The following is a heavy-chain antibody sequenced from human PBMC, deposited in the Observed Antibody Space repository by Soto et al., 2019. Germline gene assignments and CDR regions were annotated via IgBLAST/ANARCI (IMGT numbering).Heavy chain of an antibody. D-gene: IGHD3-9*01. CDR2: INSDGSST. V-gene: IGHV3-74*01. CDR1: RCAFISYW. J-gene: IGHJ5*02. CDR3: AGVTYYDILTGYSPHNWFDP. Sequence: VGSLRLSCAASRCAFISYWMRWVRQAPGKELVWVSRINSDGSSTSHADSVKGRFTISRDNAKNTLYLQMNSLRAEDTAVYYCAGVTYYDILTGYSPHNWFDPWGQGTLVTVSS.